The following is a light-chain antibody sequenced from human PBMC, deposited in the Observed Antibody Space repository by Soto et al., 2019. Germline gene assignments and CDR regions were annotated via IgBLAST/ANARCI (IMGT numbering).Light chain of an antibody. CDR3: QQYNNWPPYT. V-gene: IGKV3-15*01. J-gene: IGKJ2*01. CDR1: QSVSSN. CDR2: GAS. Sequence: EIVMTQYPATLSVYPGERATLSCRASQSVSSNLAWYQQKPGQAPRLLIYGASTRATGIPARFSGSGSGTEVTLTISSLQSEDFAVYYCQQYNNWPPYTFGQGTKMEIK.